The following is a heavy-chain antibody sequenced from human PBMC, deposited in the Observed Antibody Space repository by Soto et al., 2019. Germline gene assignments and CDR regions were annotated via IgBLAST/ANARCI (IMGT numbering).Heavy chain of an antibody. V-gene: IGHV1-3*01. CDR2: LNVGTGNT. CDR1: GYIFSKYA. Sequence: QVQLVQSGGEVKKPGASVKVSCKASGYIFSKYAIHWVRQVPGHKLEWMGWLNVGTGNTKYSQKFQGRVTITRDTSANTAYMELHSLTSEDTAVYYCARESRDFFLWFDPWGQGTLVTVSS. CDR3: ARESRDFFLWFDP. J-gene: IGHJ5*02.